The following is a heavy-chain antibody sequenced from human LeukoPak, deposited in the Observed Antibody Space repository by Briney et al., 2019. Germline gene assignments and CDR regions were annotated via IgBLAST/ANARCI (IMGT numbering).Heavy chain of an antibody. Sequence: GGSLRLSYAASGFTFTSYAMGWVHQAPRKGLKWVSEVGGGGTTIYYDHSVNGRFTISRDNCKNTLYLQMNSLRAEDTAVYYCAKGRGSGKAQVHFDYWGQGTLVTVSS. D-gene: IGHD3-3*01. CDR2: VGGGGTTI. V-gene: IGHV3-23*01. J-gene: IGHJ4*02. CDR3: AKGRGSGKAQVHFDY. CDR1: GFTFTSYA.